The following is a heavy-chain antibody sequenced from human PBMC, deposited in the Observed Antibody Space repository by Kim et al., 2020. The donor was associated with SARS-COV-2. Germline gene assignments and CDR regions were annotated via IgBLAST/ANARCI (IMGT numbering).Heavy chain of an antibody. V-gene: IGHV3-23*01. Sequence: DHAAAVKGRLTISRDKAKNTLYLQLNRLRDDDTAVYYCAKDIWRWAFDAWGQGTVVTVSS. J-gene: IGHJ3*01. CDR3: AKDIWRWAFDA. D-gene: IGHD3-10*01.